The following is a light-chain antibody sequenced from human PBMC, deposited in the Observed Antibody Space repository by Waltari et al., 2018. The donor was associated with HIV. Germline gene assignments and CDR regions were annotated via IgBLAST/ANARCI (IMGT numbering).Light chain of an antibody. CDR1: SSNIGSNY. CDR2: RNN. J-gene: IGLJ2*01. CDR3: AAWDDSLSGEV. V-gene: IGLV1-47*01. Sequence: QSVLTQPPSASGTPGQRVTISCSGSSSNIGSNYVYWYQQLPVTAPKLLIYRNNQRPSGVPDRFSGSKSGTSASRAISGLRSEDEADYYCAAWDDSLSGEVFGGGTKLTVL.